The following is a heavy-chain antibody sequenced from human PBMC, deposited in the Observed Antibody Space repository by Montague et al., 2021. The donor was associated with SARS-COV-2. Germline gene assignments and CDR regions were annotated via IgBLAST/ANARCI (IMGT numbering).Heavy chain of an antibody. V-gene: IGHV3-23*01. D-gene: IGHD1-14*01. J-gene: IGHJ4*02. CDR2: ISGVSTGT. CDR1: GFTFSGCG. CDR3: AKSLLGVGTTGMDF. Sequence: SLRLSCAASGFTFSGCGMYWVRRAPGKGLEWLSSISGVSTGTYYADSVKGRFTISRDNSRDTLYLQMSSMRAEDTAIYYCAKSLLGVGTTGMDFWGQGTLVTGSS.